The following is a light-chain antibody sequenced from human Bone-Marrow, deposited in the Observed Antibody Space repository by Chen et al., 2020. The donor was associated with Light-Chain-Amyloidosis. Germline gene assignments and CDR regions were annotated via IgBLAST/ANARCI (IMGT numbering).Light chain of an antibody. CDR2: TDN. V-gene: IGLV1-44*01. CDR3: AAWDDSLNGYV. CDR1: SSNIGSNI. Sequence: QSVLTQPPSASGTPGHRVTISRSGSSSNIGSNIVNWYQQVPGTATKLLIYTDNQRPSGVPERFSGSKSGTAASLAITGLQSEDEADYYCAAWDDSLNGYVFGSGTKVTVL. J-gene: IGLJ1*01.